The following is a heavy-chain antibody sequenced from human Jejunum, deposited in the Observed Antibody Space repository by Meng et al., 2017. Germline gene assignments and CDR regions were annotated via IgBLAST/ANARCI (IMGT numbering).Heavy chain of an antibody. CDR2: VWHSGAT. CDR3: ARGVLERYFDY. J-gene: IGHJ4*02. V-gene: IGHV4-4*02. Sequence: HVSPREAGPGLVKPSGTLSLTCAGSGDFNSSSDRWTWVRQAPGRGLEWIGEVWHSGATYYNPSLESRLTISIDTSNNRFSLELSSATAADTAVYYCARGVLERYFDYWGQGALVTVSS. CDR1: GDFNSSSDR. D-gene: IGHD3-10*01.